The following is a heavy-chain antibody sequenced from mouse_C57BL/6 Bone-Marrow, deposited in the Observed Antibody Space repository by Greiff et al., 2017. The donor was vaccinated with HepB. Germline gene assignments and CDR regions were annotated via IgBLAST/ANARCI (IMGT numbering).Heavy chain of an antibody. CDR2: INPYNGGT. D-gene: IGHD2-10*01. CDR3: ARSSLLAWFAY. CDR1: GYTFTDYY. Sequence: LVKPGASVKMSCKASGYTFTDYYMNWVKQSHGKSLEWIGVINPYNGGTSYNQKFKGKATLTVDKSSSTAYMELNSLTSEDSAVYYCARSSLLAWFAYWGQGTLVTVSA. J-gene: IGHJ3*01. V-gene: IGHV1-19*01.